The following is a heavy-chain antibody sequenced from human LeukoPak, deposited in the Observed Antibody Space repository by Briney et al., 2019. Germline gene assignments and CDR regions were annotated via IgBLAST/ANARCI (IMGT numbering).Heavy chain of an antibody. Sequence: ASVKASCKASGYTFTSYYMHWVRQAPGQGLEWMGIINPSGGSTSYAQKFQGRVTMTRDTSTSTVYMELSSLRSEDTAVYYCARGDHYYDSSGYIRDAFDIWGQGTMVTVSS. CDR2: INPSGGST. J-gene: IGHJ3*02. CDR1: GYTFTSYY. CDR3: ARGDHYYDSSGYIRDAFDI. V-gene: IGHV1-46*01. D-gene: IGHD3-22*01.